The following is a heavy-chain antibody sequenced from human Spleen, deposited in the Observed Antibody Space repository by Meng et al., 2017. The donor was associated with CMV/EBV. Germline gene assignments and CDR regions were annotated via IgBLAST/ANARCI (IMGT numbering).Heavy chain of an antibody. CDR2: IRYDGSNK. D-gene: IGHD3-22*01. Sequence: GGSLRLSCAASGFTFSSYGMHWVRQAPGKGLEWVAFIRYDGSNKYYRDSVKGRFTISRDNSKKMLYLQINSLSTEDTAMYYCAKHKSQFYYDSSGRYFDYWGQGTLVTVSS. CDR1: GFTFSSYG. V-gene: IGHV3-30*02. CDR3: AKHKSQFYYDSSGRYFDY. J-gene: IGHJ4*02.